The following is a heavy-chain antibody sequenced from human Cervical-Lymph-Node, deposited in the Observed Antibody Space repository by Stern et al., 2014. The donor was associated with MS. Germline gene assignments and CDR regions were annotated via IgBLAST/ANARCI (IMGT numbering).Heavy chain of an antibody. D-gene: IGHD3-16*01. V-gene: IGHV2-70*04. Sequence: ESGPALVKPTQTLTLTCTFSGFSLSTSGMRVSWIRQPPGKALEWLARIDWNDNKFYSTSLKTRLTISKDTSKSQVVLTMTNMDPVDTATYYCARMGDTGRGAFDIWGQGTMVTVSS. J-gene: IGHJ3*02. CDR1: GFSLSTSGMR. CDR3: ARMGDTGRGAFDI. CDR2: IDWNDNK.